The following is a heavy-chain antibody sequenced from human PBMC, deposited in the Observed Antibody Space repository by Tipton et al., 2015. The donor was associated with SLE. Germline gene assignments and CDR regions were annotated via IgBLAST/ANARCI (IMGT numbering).Heavy chain of an antibody. D-gene: IGHD5-18*01. Sequence: QSGAEVKKPGESLRISCKGSGYSFTSYWISWVRQMPGKGLEWMGRIDPSDSYTNYSPSFQGHVTISADKSISTAYLQWSSLKASDTAMYYCARGPGYSYGYYWYFDLWGRGTLVTVSS. CDR2: IDPSDSYT. V-gene: IGHV5-10-1*01. CDR1: GYSFTSYW. J-gene: IGHJ2*01. CDR3: ARGPGYSYGYYWYFDL.